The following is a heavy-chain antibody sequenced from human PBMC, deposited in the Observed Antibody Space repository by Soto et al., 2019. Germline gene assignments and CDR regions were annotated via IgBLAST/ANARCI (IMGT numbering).Heavy chain of an antibody. Sequence: QVQLVESGGGVVQPGRSLRLSCAASGFTFSSYAMHWVRQAPGKGLEWVAVISYDGSNKYYEDSVKGRFTISRANSKNTLYLQMNSLRAEDTAVYYCAREGHTIFGVVSMRGMDVWGQGTTVTVSS. D-gene: IGHD3-3*01. J-gene: IGHJ6*02. CDR3: AREGHTIFGVVSMRGMDV. CDR2: ISYDGSNK. V-gene: IGHV3-30-3*01. CDR1: GFTFSSYA.